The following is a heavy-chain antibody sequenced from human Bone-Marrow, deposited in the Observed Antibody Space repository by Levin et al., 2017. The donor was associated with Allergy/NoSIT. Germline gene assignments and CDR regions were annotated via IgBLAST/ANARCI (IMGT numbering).Heavy chain of an antibody. J-gene: IGHJ6*03. CDR1: GFTFGDYA. V-gene: IGHV3-49*03. D-gene: IGHD3-10*01. Sequence: PGGSLRLSCTASGFTFGDYAMSWFRQAPGKGLEWVGFIRSKAYGGTTEYAASVKGRFTISRDDSKSIAYLQMNSLKTEDTAVYYCTMVRGVIDYYYMDGWGKGTTVTVSS. CDR3: TMVRGVIDYYYMDG. CDR2: IRSKAYGGTT.